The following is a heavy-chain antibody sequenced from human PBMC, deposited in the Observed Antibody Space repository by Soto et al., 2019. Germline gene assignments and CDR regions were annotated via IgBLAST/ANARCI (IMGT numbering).Heavy chain of an antibody. J-gene: IGHJ6*02. CDR3: ARVSGSYYYGMDV. V-gene: IGHV1-18*01. Sequence: ASVKVSCKTSGGTFSSYGLSWVRQAPGQGLEWMGWISAYNGNTNYAQKLQGRVTMTTDTSTSTAYMELRSLRSDDTAVYYCARVSGSYYYGMDVWGQGTTVTVSS. CDR1: GGTFSSYG. D-gene: IGHD1-26*01. CDR2: ISAYNGNT.